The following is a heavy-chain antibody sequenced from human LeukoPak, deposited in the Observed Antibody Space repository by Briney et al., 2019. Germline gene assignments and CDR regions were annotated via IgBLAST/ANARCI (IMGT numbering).Heavy chain of an antibody. J-gene: IGHJ4*02. Sequence: GGSLRLSCAASGFTFSGSAMHWVRQASGKGLEWAGRFRSKANSYATAYAASVKGRFTISRDDSKNTAYLQMNSLKTEDTAVYYCAKDGKTRNWNYFQAKPVYWGQGTLVTVSS. CDR2: FRSKANSYAT. V-gene: IGHV3-73*01. CDR3: AKDGKTRNWNYFQAKPVY. D-gene: IGHD1-7*01. CDR1: GFTFSGSA.